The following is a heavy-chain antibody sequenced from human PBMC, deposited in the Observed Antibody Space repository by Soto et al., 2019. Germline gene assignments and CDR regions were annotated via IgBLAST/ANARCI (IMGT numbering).Heavy chain of an antibody. J-gene: IGHJ4*02. Sequence: ASVKVSCKASGYTFTGYAMYWVRQAPGQRLEWMGWINAGNGNTKYSQKFQGRVTITRDTSASTAYMELSSQRSEDTAVYYCARAVAVAADFDYWGQGTLVTVSS. V-gene: IGHV1-3*01. CDR1: GYTFTGYA. D-gene: IGHD6-19*01. CDR2: INAGNGNT. CDR3: ARAVAVAADFDY.